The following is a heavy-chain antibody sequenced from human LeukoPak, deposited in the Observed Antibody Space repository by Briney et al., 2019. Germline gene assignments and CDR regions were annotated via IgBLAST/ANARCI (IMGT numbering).Heavy chain of an antibody. J-gene: IGHJ4*02. CDR1: GGSTSSYY. CDR3: ARVLDY. CDR2: IYYSGST. Sequence: TSETLSLTCTVSGGSTSSYYWSRIRQSAGKGLEWIGSIYYSGSTYYNPSLKSRVTISVDTSKNQFSLKLSSVTAADTAVYYCARVLDYWGQGTLVAVSS. V-gene: IGHV4-4*07.